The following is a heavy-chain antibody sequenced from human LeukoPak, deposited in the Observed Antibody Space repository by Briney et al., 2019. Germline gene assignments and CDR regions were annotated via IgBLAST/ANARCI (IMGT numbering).Heavy chain of an antibody. J-gene: IGHJ4*02. Sequence: RASVTVSCKASGYTFTSYYMHWVRQASGQGLEWMGIINPSGGSTSCAQKFQGRVTMTRDTSTSTVYMELSSLRSEDTAVYYCARTLMATIIFDYWGQGTLVTVSS. CDR3: ARTLMATIIFDY. CDR2: INPSGGST. V-gene: IGHV1-46*01. D-gene: IGHD5-24*01. CDR1: GYTFTSYY.